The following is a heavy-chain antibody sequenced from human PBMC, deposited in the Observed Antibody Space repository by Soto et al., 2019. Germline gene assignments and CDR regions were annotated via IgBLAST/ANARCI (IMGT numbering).Heavy chain of an antibody. CDR2: ISYDGSNK. CDR1: GFTFSSYG. J-gene: IGHJ1*01. V-gene: IGHV3-30*18. Sequence: PGGSLRLSCAASGFTFSSYGMHWVRQAPGKGLEWVAVISYDGSNKYYADSVKGRFTISRDNSKNTLYLQMNSLRAEDTAVYYCAKEDYYDSSGYSSFQHWGQGTLVTAPQ. CDR3: AKEDYYDSSGYSSFQH. D-gene: IGHD3-22*01.